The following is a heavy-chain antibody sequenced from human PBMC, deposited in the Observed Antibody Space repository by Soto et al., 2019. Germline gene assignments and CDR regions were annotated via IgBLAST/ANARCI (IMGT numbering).Heavy chain of an antibody. CDR1: GGSISSGGYY. V-gene: IGHV4-31*03. CDR2: IYYIGCT. CDR3: ARTVFP. J-gene: IGHJ5*02. Sequence: QVQLQESGPGLVKPSQTLSLTCTVSGGSISSGGYYWNWIRQHPGKGLEWIGYIYYIGCTYYNPSLQSRVTISLATSTTPFSLTLSSVTAADTAVYYCARTVFPWGQGTLVTVSS.